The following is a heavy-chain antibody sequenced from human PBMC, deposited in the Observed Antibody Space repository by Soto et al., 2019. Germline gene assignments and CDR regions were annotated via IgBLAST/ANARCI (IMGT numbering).Heavy chain of an antibody. CDR3: ASDVSYGMDV. J-gene: IGHJ6*02. V-gene: IGHV1-69*13. CDR2: IIPIFGTA. Sequence: GASVKVSCKASGGTFSSYAISWVRQAPGQGLEWMGGIIPIFGTANYAQKFQGRVTITADESTSTAYMELSSLRSEDTAVYYCASDVSYGMDVWGQGTTVTVSS. CDR1: GGTFSSYA.